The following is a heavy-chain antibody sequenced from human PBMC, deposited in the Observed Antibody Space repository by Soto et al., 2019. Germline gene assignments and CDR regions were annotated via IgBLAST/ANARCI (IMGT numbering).Heavy chain of an antibody. D-gene: IGHD3-22*01. J-gene: IGHJ5*02. CDR2: IYYSGST. V-gene: IGHV4-59*01. CDR3: ARALGGDYYDSSGYYSNWFDP. CDR1: GGSISSYY. Sequence: SETLSLTCTVSGGSISSYYWSWIRQPPGKGLEWIGYIYYSGSTNYNPSLKSRVTISVDTSKNQFSLKLSSVTAADTAVYYCARALGGDYYDSSGYYSNWFDPWGQGTLVTVS.